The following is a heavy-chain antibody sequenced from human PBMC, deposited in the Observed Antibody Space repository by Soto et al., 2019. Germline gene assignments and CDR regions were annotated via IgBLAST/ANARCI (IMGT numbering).Heavy chain of an antibody. J-gene: IGHJ6*02. Sequence: SETVSLTCTVSCGSISSYCWSWIRQPSGKGLEWIVRIYTSGSSNYNPSLKSRVNMSVDTSKNQFSLKMSSVTAADTAVYYCARRNVDYVWGSYRFEGMEFRSQGTTVTVSS. V-gene: IGHV4-4*07. CDR2: IYTSGSS. D-gene: IGHD3-16*02. CDR3: ARRNVDYVWGSYRFEGMEF. CDR1: CGSISSYC.